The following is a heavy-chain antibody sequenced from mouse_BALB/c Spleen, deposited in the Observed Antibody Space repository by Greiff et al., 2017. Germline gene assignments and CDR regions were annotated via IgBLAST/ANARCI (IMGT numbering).Heavy chain of an antibody. J-gene: IGHJ2*01. CDR1: GYTFTSYV. Sequence: VKLQESGPELVKPGASVKMSCKASGYTFTSYVMHWVKQKPGQGLEWIGWFYPGSGSIKYNEKFKDKATLTADKSSSTVYMELSRLTSEDSAVYFCARHEWGLRGFDYWGQGTTLTVSS. CDR3: ARHEWGLRGFDY. CDR2: FYPGSGSI. D-gene: IGHD2-4*01. V-gene: IGHV1-62-2*01.